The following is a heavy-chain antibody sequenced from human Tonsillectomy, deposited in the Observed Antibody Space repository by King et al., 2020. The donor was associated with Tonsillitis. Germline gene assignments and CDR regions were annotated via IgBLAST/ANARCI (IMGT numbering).Heavy chain of an antibody. CDR1: EFTFSYW. J-gene: IGHJ3*02. CDR2: IYPDDSDT. Sequence: VQLVESGPEVKKSGESLKISCQGSEFTFSYWIGWVRQVPGKGLEWMGAIYPDDSDTRYNPSFQGQVTISVDSATYTAFLEWTSLSASDTALYYCAKRSGVSYGNAFDIWGQGTMVTVSS. V-gene: IGHV5-51*01. CDR3: AKRSGVSYGNAFDI. D-gene: IGHD5-18*01.